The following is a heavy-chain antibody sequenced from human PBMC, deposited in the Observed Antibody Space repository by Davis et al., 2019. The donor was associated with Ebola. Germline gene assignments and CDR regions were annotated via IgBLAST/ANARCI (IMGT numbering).Heavy chain of an antibody. V-gene: IGHV4-59*01. Sequence: MPSETLSLTCTVSGGSISSYYWSWIRQPPGKGLEWIGYIYYSGSTNYNPSLKSRVTISADTSKNQFSLKLSSVTAADTAVYYCARRRSYFDYWGQGTLVTVSS. J-gene: IGHJ4*02. CDR2: IYYSGST. CDR1: GGSISSYY. CDR3: ARRRSYFDY.